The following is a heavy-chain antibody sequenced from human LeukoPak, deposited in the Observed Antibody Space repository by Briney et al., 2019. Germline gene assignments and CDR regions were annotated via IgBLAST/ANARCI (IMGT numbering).Heavy chain of an antibody. Sequence: GASVKVSCKASGGTFSSYAISWVRQAPGQGLEWMGGIIPIFGTANYAQKFQGRVTITTDKSTSTAYMELSSLRSEDTAVYYCGYYYGSGSQYDYYYYYMDVWGKGTTVTVSS. CDR2: IIPIFGTA. D-gene: IGHD3-10*01. J-gene: IGHJ6*03. V-gene: IGHV1-69*05. CDR3: GYYYGSGSQYDYYYYYMDV. CDR1: GGTFSSYA.